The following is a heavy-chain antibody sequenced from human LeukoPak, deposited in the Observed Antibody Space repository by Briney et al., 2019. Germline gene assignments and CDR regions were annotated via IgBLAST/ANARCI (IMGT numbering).Heavy chain of an antibody. V-gene: IGHV1-69*13. J-gene: IGHJ4*02. CDR1: GGTFTSYG. D-gene: IGHD2-2*01. CDR3: STVGSSASDPYDY. CDR2: IIPMFGTT. Sequence: ASVKVSCQASGGTFTSYGISWVRQAPGQGLEWMGGIIPMFGTTKYAQKFQGRVTITADQSTRTAYMEMSSLRSEDTALYYCSTVGSSASDPYDYWGQGTLVTVSS.